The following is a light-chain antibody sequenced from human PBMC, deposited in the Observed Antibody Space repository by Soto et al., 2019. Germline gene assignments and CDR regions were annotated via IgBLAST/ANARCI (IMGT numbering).Light chain of an antibody. CDR2: DVS. V-gene: IGLV2-14*01. CDR1: SSDVGGYNF. Sequence: QSVLTQPASVSGSPGQSITISCTGTSSDVGGYNFVSWYQQHPGKAPKLMIYDVSNRPSGVSNRFSGSKSGNTASLTISGLQAEDEADYYCSSYRSSTITHVFGGGTKLTVL. J-gene: IGLJ3*02. CDR3: SSYRSSTITHV.